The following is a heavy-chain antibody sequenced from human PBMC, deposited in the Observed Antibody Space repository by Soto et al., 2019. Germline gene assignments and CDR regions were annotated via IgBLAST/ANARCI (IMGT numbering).Heavy chain of an antibody. D-gene: IGHD4-17*01. CDR3: TEGTRF. Sequence: GGALRLSCAASGFTFRTALMSWVRQAPGKGLEWVGRIKSKTDGGTTDCAAPVKGRFSSSRDDSKDTLYLQMDSLKVEDTAVYYCTEGTRFWGQGTLVTVSS. CDR1: GFTFRTAL. CDR2: IKSKTDGGTT. V-gene: IGHV3-15*01. J-gene: IGHJ4*02.